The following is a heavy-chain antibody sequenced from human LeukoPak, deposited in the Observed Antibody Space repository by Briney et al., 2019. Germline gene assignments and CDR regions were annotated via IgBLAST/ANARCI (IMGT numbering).Heavy chain of an antibody. J-gene: IGHJ6*03. CDR1: GFTFSSYG. V-gene: IGHV3-30*02. CDR3: AKGPGSSQGYYMDF. Sequence: GGSLRLSCAASGFTFSSYGMHWVRQAPGKGLEWVAFIRYDGSNKYYADSVKGRFTISRDNSKNTLYLQMNSLRAEDTAVYYCAKGPGSSQGYYMDFWGKGTTVTVSS. D-gene: IGHD6-13*01. CDR2: IRYDGSNK.